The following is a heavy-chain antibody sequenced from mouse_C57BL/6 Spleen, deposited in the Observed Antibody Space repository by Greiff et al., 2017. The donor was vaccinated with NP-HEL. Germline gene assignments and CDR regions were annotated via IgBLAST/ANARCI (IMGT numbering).Heavy chain of an antibody. CDR3: ARSLFITTVVAPDY. J-gene: IGHJ2*01. D-gene: IGHD1-1*01. CDR2: INPGSGGT. V-gene: IGHV1-54*01. CDR1: GYAFTNYL. Sequence: VQGVESGAELVRPGTSVKVSCKASGYAFTNYLIEWVKQRPGQGLEWIGVINPGSGGTNYNEKFKGKATLTADKSSSTAYMQLSSLTSEDSAVYFCARSLFITTVVAPDYWGKGTTLTVSS.